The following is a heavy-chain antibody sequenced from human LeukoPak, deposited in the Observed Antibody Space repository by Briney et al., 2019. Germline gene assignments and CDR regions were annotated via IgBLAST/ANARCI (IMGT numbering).Heavy chain of an antibody. Sequence: SETLSLTCTVSGGSISSYYWSWIRQPAGKGLEWIGYIYYSGSTNYNPSLKSRVTISVDTSKNQFSLKLSSVTAADTAVYYCARGAEVLGVVPLYYFDYWGQGTLVTVSS. CDR2: IYYSGST. CDR1: GGSISSYY. V-gene: IGHV4-59*01. D-gene: IGHD2-15*01. CDR3: ARGAEVLGVVPLYYFDY. J-gene: IGHJ4*02.